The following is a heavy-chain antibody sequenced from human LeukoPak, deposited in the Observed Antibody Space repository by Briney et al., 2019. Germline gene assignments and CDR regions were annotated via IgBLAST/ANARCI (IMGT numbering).Heavy chain of an antibody. CDR3: ARDDSSSYDAFDI. V-gene: IGHV4-61*01. Sequence: SETLSLTCTVSGFSFSSAYYWSWIRQPPGKGLEWIGYIYYSGSTNYNPSLKSRVTISVDTSKNQFSLKLSSVTAADTAVYYCARDDSSSYDAFDIWGQGTMVTVSS. D-gene: IGHD6-13*01. CDR2: IYYSGST. CDR1: GFSFSSAYY. J-gene: IGHJ3*02.